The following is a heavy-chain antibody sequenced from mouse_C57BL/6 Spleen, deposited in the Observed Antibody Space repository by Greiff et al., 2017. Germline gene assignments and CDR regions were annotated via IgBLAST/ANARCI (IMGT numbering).Heavy chain of an antibody. Sequence: QVQLQQPGAELVKPGASVKMSCKASGYTFTSYWITWVKQRPGQGLEWIGDIYPGSGSTNYNEKFKSKATLTVDTSSSTAYMQLSSLTSEDSAVXYCARRHASSGYGFAYWGQGTLVTVSA. CDR2: IYPGSGST. V-gene: IGHV1-55*01. CDR3: ARRHASSGYGFAY. CDR1: GYTFTSYW. D-gene: IGHD3-2*02. J-gene: IGHJ3*01.